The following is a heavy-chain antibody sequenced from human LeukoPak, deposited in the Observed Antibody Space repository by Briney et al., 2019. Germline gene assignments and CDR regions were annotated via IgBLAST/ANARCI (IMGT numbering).Heavy chain of an antibody. CDR1: GYTFTMYD. V-gene: IGHV1-8*01. CDR2: MNPNRGKT. CDR3: ARSPLAGTSPLYYYYYMDV. J-gene: IGHJ6*03. D-gene: IGHD6-19*01. Sequence: ASVKVSCKASGYTFTMYDINWVRQATGEGGEWMGWMNPNRGKTGYAQKFQGRVTMTRYTSISTAYMELSSLRSEDTAVYYCARSPLAGTSPLYYYYYMDVWGKGTTVTVSS.